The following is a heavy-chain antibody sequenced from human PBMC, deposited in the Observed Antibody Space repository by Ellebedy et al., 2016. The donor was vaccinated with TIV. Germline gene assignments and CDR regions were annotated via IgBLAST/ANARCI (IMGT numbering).Heavy chain of an antibody. J-gene: IGHJ4*02. CDR3: AKERHPRHPRWMGPTYFDY. Sequence: PGGSLRLSCTASAFTFSAYGMHWVRQAPGKGLEWVAVISHDGSKPSYADSVQGRFTISRDNSNNTLYLQMTSLRTEDSAVYYCAKERHPRHPRWMGPTYFDYWGQGTLVAVSS. D-gene: IGHD4-23*01. V-gene: IGHV3-30*18. CDR1: AFTFSAYG. CDR2: ISHDGSKP.